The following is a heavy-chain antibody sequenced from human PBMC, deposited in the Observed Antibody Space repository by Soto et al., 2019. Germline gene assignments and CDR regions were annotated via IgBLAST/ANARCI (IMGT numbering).Heavy chain of an antibody. CDR1: RGSVSSGSYY. CDR2: IYYSGST. D-gene: IGHD1-1*01. V-gene: IGHV4-61*01. CDR3: ARDRTGTDAFDI. J-gene: IGHJ3*02. Sequence: QVQLQESGPGLVKPSETLSLTCTVSRGSVSSGSYYWSWIRQPPGKGLEWIGHIYYSGSTNYNPSLKSRVTISVDTSNNQFSLKLSSVTAADTAVYYCARDRTGTDAFDIWGQGTMVTVSS.